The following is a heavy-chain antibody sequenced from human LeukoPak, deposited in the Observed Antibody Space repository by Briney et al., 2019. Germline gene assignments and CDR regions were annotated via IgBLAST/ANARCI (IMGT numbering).Heavy chain of an antibody. CDR1: GGSISSYY. CDR3: ARHSSGGFGSAIDY. CDR2: IYYSGST. D-gene: IGHD3-10*01. J-gene: IGHJ4*02. Sequence: PSETLSLTCTVSGGSISSYYWSWIRQPPGKGLEWIGYIYYSGSTNYNPSLKSRVTISVDTSKNQFSLKLSSVTAADTAVYYCARHSSGGFGSAIDYWGQGTLVTVSS. V-gene: IGHV4-59*08.